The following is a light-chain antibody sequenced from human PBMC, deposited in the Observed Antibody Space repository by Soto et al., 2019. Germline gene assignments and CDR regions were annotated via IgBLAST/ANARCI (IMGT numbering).Light chain of an antibody. V-gene: IGLV2-8*01. CDR3: SSYAGSNNWV. CDR2: EVS. J-gene: IGLJ3*02. Sequence: QSALTQPPSASGSPGQSVTISCTGTSSDVGDYNYVSWYQQHPGKAPKLMIYEVSKRPSGVPDRFSGSKSGNTASLTVSGLQAEDAGDYYCSSYAGSNNWVFGGGTKLTVL. CDR1: SSDVGDYNY.